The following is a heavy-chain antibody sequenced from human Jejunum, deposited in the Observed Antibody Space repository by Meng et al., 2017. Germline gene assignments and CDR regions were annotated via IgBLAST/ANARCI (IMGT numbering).Heavy chain of an antibody. CDR1: GRPVSTACYQ. CDR2: ASI. D-gene: IGHD2/OR15-2a*01. Sequence: QFKLGGAWPGLGGPSSTLSLTCAVSGRPVSTACYQRSWTRQPTGKGREWSGYASINDDVSHNSQVTISVDTSKTQITLRMTCVITSTTGVYYSAKYLIRLFDYWGQGILVTVFS. J-gene: IGHJ4*02. V-gene: IGHV4-61*01. CDR3: AKYLIRLFDY.